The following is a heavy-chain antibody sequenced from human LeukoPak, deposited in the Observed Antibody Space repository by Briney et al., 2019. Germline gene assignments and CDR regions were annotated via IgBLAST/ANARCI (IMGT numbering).Heavy chain of an antibody. CDR1: GYTFTSYG. Sequence: ASVKVSCKASGYTFTSYGISWVRQAPGQGLEWMGWISAYNGNTNYAQKLQGRVTMTTDTSTSTAYMELRSLRSDDTAVYYCARALAIFGVVGGGYYYMDVWGKGTTVTVSS. D-gene: IGHD3-3*01. CDR3: ARALAIFGVVGGGYYYMDV. J-gene: IGHJ6*03. V-gene: IGHV1-18*01. CDR2: ISAYNGNT.